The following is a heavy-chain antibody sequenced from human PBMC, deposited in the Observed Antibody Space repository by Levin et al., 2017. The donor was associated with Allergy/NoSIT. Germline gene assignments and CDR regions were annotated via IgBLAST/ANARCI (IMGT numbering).Heavy chain of an antibody. D-gene: IGHD2-15*01. V-gene: IGHV3-30-3*01. CDR2: ISYDGSNK. CDR1: GFTFSSYA. J-gene: IGHJ3*02. Sequence: GGSLRLSCAASGFTFSSYAMHWVRQAPGKGLEWVAVISYDGSNKYYADSVKGRFTISRDNSKNTLYLQMNSLRAEDTAVYYCARVASEYSLDDAFDIWGQGTMVTVSS. CDR3: ARVASEYSLDDAFDI.